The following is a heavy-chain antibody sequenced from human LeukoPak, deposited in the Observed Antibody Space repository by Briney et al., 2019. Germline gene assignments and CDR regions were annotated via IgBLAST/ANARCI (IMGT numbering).Heavy chain of an antibody. CDR3: SRGGSRSPRDAFDI. CDR2: ISPSGAGG. CDR1: GYTFTRFY. Sequence: SVNASCKASGYTFTRFYLHWVRQAPGPGLEWLRMISPSGAGGAYAQTFQGRVNMTRDTSPRTVYMALSSLLCADPAVYCCSRGGSRSPRDAFDIWGQGTMVTVSS. V-gene: IGHV1-46*01. D-gene: IGHD6-13*01. J-gene: IGHJ3*02.